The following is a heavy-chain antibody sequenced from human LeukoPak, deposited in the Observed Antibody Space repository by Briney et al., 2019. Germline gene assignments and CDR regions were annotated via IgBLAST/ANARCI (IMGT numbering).Heavy chain of an antibody. D-gene: IGHD3-22*01. J-gene: IGHJ4*02. CDR2: ITASGGDI. V-gene: IGHV3-23*01. CDR3: AKGSSDYYYDY. CDR1: EFTFTNYA. Sequence: GGSLRLSCAASEFTFTNYAMTWGRQAPGKGLEWVSSITASGGDIFHADSVKGRFTISRDNSKNTLYLQMNSLRAEDTAVYYCAKGSSDYYYDYWGQGTLVTVSA.